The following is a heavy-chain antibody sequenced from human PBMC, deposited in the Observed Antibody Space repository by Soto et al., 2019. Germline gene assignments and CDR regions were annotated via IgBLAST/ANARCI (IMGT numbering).Heavy chain of an antibody. CDR2: IYHSGST. Sequence: TSETLSLTCAVSGGSISSGGYSWSWIRQPPGKGLEWIGYIYHSGSTYYNPSLKSRVTISVDRSKNQFSLKLSSVTAADTAVYYCARGGSGSYYNPRWFDPWGQGTLVTVSS. CDR3: ARGGSGSYYNPRWFDP. CDR1: GGSISSGGYS. J-gene: IGHJ5*02. D-gene: IGHD3-10*01. V-gene: IGHV4-30-2*01.